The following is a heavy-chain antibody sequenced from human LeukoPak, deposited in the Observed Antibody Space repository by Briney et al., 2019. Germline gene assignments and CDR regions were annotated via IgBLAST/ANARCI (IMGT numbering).Heavy chain of an antibody. Sequence: ASVKVSCKASGYTVTSYGISWVRQAPGQGLEWMGWISAYNGDTNSAQKLQGRVTLTTDTSTSTAYMELRSLRSDDTALYYCARGGRALYYGMDVWGQGTTVTVSS. CDR2: ISAYNGDT. CDR3: ARGGRALYYGMDV. J-gene: IGHJ6*02. CDR1: GYTVTSYG. V-gene: IGHV1-18*01. D-gene: IGHD5-12*01.